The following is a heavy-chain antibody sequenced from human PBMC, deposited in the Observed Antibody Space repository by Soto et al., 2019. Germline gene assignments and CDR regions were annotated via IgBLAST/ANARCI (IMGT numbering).Heavy chain of an antibody. CDR2: ISGSGGST. V-gene: IGHV3-23*01. J-gene: IGHJ4*02. Sequence: EVQLLESGGGLVQPGGSLRLSCAASGFTFSSYAMSLVRQAPGKGLEWVSAISGSGGSTYYADSVKGRFTISRDNSKNTLYLQMNSLRAEDTAVYYCAKTILNRYYFDYWGQGPLVTVSS. CDR1: GFTFSSYA. CDR3: AKTILNRYYFDY. D-gene: IGHD3-3*01.